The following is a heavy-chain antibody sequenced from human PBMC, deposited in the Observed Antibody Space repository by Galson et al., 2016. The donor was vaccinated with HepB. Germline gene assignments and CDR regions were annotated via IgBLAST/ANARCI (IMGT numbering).Heavy chain of an antibody. D-gene: IGHD3-10*01. V-gene: IGHV3-33*01. J-gene: IGHJ3*02. Sequence: SLRLSCAASGFSFSNYGMHWVRQAPGKGLEWVANIWYDGSNNYYADSVKGRFTISRDNSKKMLYLQMNSLRVDDTAVYYCASAHGSGYDAFDIWGQGTMVTVSS. CDR1: GFSFSNYG. CDR3: ASAHGSGYDAFDI. CDR2: IWYDGSNN.